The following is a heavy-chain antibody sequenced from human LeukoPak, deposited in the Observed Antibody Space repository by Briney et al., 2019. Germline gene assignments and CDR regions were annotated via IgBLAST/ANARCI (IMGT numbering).Heavy chain of an antibody. V-gene: IGHV3-23*01. CDR2: FGAGTGAIT. Sequence: PGGSLRLSCAASGFAFSTYAMRWVRQAPGKGLEWVSAFGAGTGAITIYADSVKGRFTISRDDSKNTLYLQMNSLRAEDTAVYYCARDYATDTDMVWGQGTLVTVSS. CDR1: GFAFSTYA. D-gene: IGHD5-18*01. CDR3: ARDYATDTDMV. J-gene: IGHJ4*02.